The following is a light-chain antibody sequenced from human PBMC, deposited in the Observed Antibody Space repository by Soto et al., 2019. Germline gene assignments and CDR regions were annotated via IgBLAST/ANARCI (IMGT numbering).Light chain of an antibody. J-gene: IGKJ1*01. CDR1: QSVSSY. V-gene: IGKV3-11*01. CDR2: DAS. Sequence: EIVLTQSPATLSLSPGERATLSCRASQSVSSYLAWYQQKPGQAPRLLIYDASNRATGIPARFSGSGSGTDFSLTISRLEPEDFAVYYCQHYTSSLWTFGQGTKVDIK. CDR3: QHYTSSLWT.